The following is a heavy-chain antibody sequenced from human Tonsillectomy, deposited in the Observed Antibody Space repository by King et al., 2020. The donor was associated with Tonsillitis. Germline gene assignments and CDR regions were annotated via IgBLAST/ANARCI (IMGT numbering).Heavy chain of an antibody. Sequence: TLKESGPALVKPTQTLTLTCTFSGFSLSTSGMRVSWIRQPPGKALEWLARIDWDDDKFYSTSLKTRLTISKDTSKNQVVLTMTNMDPVDTATYYCARDIVGATPDYYYYYMDVWGKGTTVTVSS. V-gene: IGHV2-70*04. J-gene: IGHJ6*03. CDR2: IDWDDDK. CDR3: ARDIVGATPDYYYYYMDV. D-gene: IGHD1-26*01. CDR1: GFSLSTSGMR.